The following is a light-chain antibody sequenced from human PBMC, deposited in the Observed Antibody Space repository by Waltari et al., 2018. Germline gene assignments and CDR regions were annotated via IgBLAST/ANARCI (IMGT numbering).Light chain of an antibody. J-gene: IGLJ1*01. Sequence: QLVLTQSPSASASLGASVKLTCTLSSGHSSYAIAWHQQQPEKGPRYLMKLNSDGSHKKGDGIPDRFSGSSPGTERFLTISSLQSEDEGDYYCQTWGTGFQVFGTGTKVTVL. CDR1: SGHSSYA. V-gene: IGLV4-69*01. CDR2: LNSDGSH. CDR3: QTWGTGFQV.